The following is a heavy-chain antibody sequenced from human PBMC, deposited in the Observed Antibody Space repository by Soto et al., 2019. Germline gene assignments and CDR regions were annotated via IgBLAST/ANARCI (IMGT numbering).Heavy chain of an antibody. J-gene: IGHJ5*02. D-gene: IGHD3-9*01. Sequence: GASVKVSCKSSGYTFTSYGISWVRQAPGQGLEWMGWISAYNGNTNYAQKLQGRVTMTTDTSTSTAYMELRSLRSDDTAVYYCARDSRYYDILTGYLPIGFDPWGQGTLVTVSS. V-gene: IGHV1-18*01. CDR3: ARDSRYYDILTGYLPIGFDP. CDR2: ISAYNGNT. CDR1: GYTFTSYG.